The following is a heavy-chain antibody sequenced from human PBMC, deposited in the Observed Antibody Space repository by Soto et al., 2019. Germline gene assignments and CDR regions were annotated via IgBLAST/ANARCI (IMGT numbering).Heavy chain of an antibody. Sequence: GGSLRLSCAASGFTFSSYSMNWVRQAPGKGLEWVSSISSSSSYIYYADSVKGRFTISRDNAKNSLYLQMNSLRAEDTAVYYCARVHFIDFWSGYVYYYYYMDVWGKGTTVTVSS. CDR3: ARVHFIDFWSGYVYYYYYMDV. J-gene: IGHJ6*03. CDR2: ISSSSSYI. D-gene: IGHD3-3*01. CDR1: GFTFSSYS. V-gene: IGHV3-21*01.